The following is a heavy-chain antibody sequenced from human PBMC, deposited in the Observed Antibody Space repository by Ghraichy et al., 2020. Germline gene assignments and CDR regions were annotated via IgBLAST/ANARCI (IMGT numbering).Heavy chain of an antibody. CDR3: AREYGSGSYYNDYYYYGMDV. J-gene: IGHJ6*02. D-gene: IGHD3-10*01. Sequence: ASVKVSCKASGYTFTSYYMHWVRQAPGQGLEWMGIINPSGGSTSYAQKFQGRVTMTRDTSTSTVYMELSSLRSEDTAVYYCAREYGSGSYYNDYYYYGMDVWGQGTTVTVSS. V-gene: IGHV1-46*01. CDR1: GYTFTSYY. CDR2: INPSGGST.